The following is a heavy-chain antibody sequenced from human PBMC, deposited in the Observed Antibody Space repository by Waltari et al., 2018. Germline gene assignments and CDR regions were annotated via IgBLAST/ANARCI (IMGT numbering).Heavy chain of an antibody. CDR2: RRSNVSNI. V-gene: IGHV3-30*02. CDR1: GFTSRTSG. D-gene: IGHD6-13*01. CDR3: ATYSASGGFNY. J-gene: IGHJ4*02. Sequence: VQLVESGGGVVPPAQSLRLSCAASGFTSRTSGLHWVRQAPGKGLEWVAYRRSNVSNINYADCVKGRFTISRDNSKNTLYLQMSSLRAEDTAVYYCATYSASGGFNYWGQGTLVTVSS.